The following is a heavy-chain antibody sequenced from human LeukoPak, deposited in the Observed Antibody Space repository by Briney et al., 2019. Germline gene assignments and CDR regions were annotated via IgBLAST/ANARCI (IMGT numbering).Heavy chain of an antibody. CDR2: INPSGGST. D-gene: IGHD1-26*01. V-gene: IGHV1-46*01. Sequence: ASVKVSCKASGYTFTSYYMHWVRQAPGHGLEWMGIINPSGGSTSYAQKFQGRVTMTRDTSTSTVYMELSSLRSEDTAVYYCARDRGYSGSYWLSWVWDYWGQGTLVTVSS. CDR1: GYTFTSYY. J-gene: IGHJ4*02. CDR3: ARDRGYSGSYWLSWVWDY.